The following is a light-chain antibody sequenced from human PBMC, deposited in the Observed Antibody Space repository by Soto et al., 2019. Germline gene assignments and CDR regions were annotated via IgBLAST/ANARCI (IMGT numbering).Light chain of an antibody. V-gene: IGKV1-5*01. Sequence: DIQMTQSPSTLSASVGDRVTITCRASQSFSSRLAWYQQKPGEAPKVLIYDASSLESGVPSRFSGSGSGTEFTLTISSQQPDEFASYSCQQYNTYSSFGGGTKVEIK. CDR1: QSFSSR. CDR3: QQYNTYSS. CDR2: DAS. J-gene: IGKJ4*01.